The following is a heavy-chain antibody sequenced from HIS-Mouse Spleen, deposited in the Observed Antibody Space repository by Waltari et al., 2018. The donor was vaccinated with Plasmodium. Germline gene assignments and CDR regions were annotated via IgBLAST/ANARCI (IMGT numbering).Heavy chain of an antibody. V-gene: IGHV4-34*01. J-gene: IGHJ4*02. D-gene: IGHD4-17*01. CDR1: GGSFSGSY. Sequence: QVQLQQWGAGLLKPSETLSLTCAVYGGSFSGSYWSWIRQPPGKGLEWIGEINHSGSTNSNPSLKSRVTISVDTSKNQFSLKLSFVTDADTAVYYCARTGDYGGNSWGQGTLVTVSS. CDR2: INHSGST. CDR3: ARTGDYGGNS.